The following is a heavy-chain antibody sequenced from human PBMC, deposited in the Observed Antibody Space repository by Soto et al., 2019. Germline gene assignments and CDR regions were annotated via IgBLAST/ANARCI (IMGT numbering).Heavy chain of an antibody. V-gene: IGHV4-61*01. CDR1: NGSVSSGNYL. CDR3: ARARATIAAAAIFDC. CDR2: IYYSGST. J-gene: IGHJ4*02. D-gene: IGHD6-13*01. Sequence: PSETLSLTCTVSNGSVSSGNYLWSWIRQPPGKGLEWIGYIYYSGSTNYNPSLESRLTIPVDKSKNQFSLKLTSVTAADTAVYYCARARATIAAAAIFDCWGQGTLVTVSS.